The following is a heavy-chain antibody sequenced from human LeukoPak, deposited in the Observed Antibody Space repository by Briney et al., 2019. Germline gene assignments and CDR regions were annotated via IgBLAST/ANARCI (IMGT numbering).Heavy chain of an antibody. Sequence: SETLSLTCTVSGGSISSYYWSWIRQPAGKGLEWIGRIYTSGSTNYNPSLKSRVTISVDTSKNQFSLKLSSVTAADTAVYYCARDQNNRWLQTERLDAFDIWGQGTMVTVSS. CDR2: IYTSGST. CDR3: ARDQNNRWLQTERLDAFDI. CDR1: GGSISSYY. V-gene: IGHV4-4*07. D-gene: IGHD5-24*01. J-gene: IGHJ3*02.